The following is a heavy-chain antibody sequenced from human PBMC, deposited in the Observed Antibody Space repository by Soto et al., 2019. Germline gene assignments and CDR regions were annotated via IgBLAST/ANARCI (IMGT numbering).Heavy chain of an antibody. J-gene: IGHJ6*02. D-gene: IGHD6-13*01. V-gene: IGHV1-69*06. CDR1: GGTFRSYA. CDR2: IIPIFGTA. CDR3: ARDRYSSSWYRSAV. Sequence: ASVKVSCKASGGTFRSYAISWVRQAPGQGLEWMGGIIPIFGTANYAQKFQGRVTITADKYTSTAYMELSSLRYEDTAVYYCARDRYSSSWYRSAVWGQGTMVTVSS.